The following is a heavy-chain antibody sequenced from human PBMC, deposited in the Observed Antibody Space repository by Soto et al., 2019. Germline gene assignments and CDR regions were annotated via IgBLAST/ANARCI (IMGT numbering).Heavy chain of an antibody. Sequence: SVKVSCKASGGTFSSYAISWVRQAPGQGLEWMGGIIPIFGTANYAQKFQGRVTITADESTSAAYMELRSLRSEDTAVYYCARVIYSSGWSGPLKGPFDPWGQGTLVTVSS. D-gene: IGHD6-19*01. V-gene: IGHV1-69*13. J-gene: IGHJ5*02. CDR1: GGTFSSYA. CDR2: IIPIFGTA. CDR3: ARVIYSSGWSGPLKGPFDP.